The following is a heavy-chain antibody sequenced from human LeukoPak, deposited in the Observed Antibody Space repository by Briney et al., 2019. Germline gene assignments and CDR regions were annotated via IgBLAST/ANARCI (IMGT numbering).Heavy chain of an antibody. D-gene: IGHD4-23*01. CDR2: ISSSSSTI. CDR3: AREDYGGKEIDY. V-gene: IGHV3-48*04. Sequence: PGGSLRLSCAASEFIFSAYSMNWVRQAPGKGLEWVSYISSSSSTIYYADSVKGRFTVSRDNAKNSLYLQMNSLRAEDTAVYYCAREDYGGKEIDYWGQGTLVTVSS. J-gene: IGHJ4*02. CDR1: EFIFSAYS.